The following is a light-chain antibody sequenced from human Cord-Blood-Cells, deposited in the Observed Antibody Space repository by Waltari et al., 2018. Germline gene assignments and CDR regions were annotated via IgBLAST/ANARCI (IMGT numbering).Light chain of an antibody. J-gene: IGKJ3*01. V-gene: IGKV1-33*01. CDR3: QQYDNRPFT. CDR2: DAS. CDR1: QDISNY. Sequence: DIQMTQSPSSLSASVGARVTITCQASQDISNYLNWYQQKPGKAPKLLIYDASNLETGVPSRFSGSGSGTDFTFTISSLQPEDIATYYCQQYDNRPFTFGPGTKVDIK.